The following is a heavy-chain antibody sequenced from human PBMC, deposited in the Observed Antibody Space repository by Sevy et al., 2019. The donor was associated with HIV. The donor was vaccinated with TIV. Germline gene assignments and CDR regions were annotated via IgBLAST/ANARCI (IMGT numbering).Heavy chain of an antibody. CDR2: ISGSGIRI. CDR1: GFTFSNYA. J-gene: IGHJ3*02. Sequence: GGSLRLSCAASGFTFSNYAMSWVRRAPGKGLEWVSGISGSGIRIYYADSVKGRFTISRDNSKNTLYLQMSSLRGEDTAVYYCAYIPSAGTGGSAFDIWGQGTMVTVSS. CDR3: AYIPSAGTGGSAFDI. D-gene: IGHD6-13*01. V-gene: IGHV3-23*01.